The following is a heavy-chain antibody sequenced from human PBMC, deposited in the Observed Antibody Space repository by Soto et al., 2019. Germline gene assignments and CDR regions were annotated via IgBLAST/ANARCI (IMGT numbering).Heavy chain of an antibody. D-gene: IGHD2-15*01. CDR3: ARGQVVAAQH. V-gene: IGHV4-30-2*01. Sequence: QLQLQESGSGLVKPSQTLSLTCAVSGGSISSGGYSWSWIRQPPGKGLERIGYIYHSGSTYSNPFVTSRVTISVDRSKNQFSLKLRSVTAADTAVYYCARGQVVAAQHWGQGTRFTVS. CDR1: GGSISSGGYS. CDR2: IYHSGST. J-gene: IGHJ4*02.